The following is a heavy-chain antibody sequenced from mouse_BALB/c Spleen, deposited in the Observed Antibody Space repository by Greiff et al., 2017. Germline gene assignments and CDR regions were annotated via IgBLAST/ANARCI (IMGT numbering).Heavy chain of an antibody. CDR1: GYTFTSYY. CDR2: IYPGNVNT. D-gene: IGHD1-1*02. Sequence: QVQLKESGPELVKPGASVRISCKASGYTFTSYYIHWVKQRPGQGLEWIGWIYPGNVNTKYNEKFKGKATLTADKSSSTAYMQLSSLTSEDSAVYFCARSDYGEDYWGQGTSGTVAS. J-gene: IGHJ4*01. V-gene: IGHV1S56*01. CDR3: ARSDYGEDY.